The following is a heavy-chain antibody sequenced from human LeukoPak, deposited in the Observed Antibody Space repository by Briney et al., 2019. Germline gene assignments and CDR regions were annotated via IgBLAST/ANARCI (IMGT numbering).Heavy chain of an antibody. Sequence: RGESLKISCKGSGYSFTSYWIGWVRQMPGKGLEWMGIIYPGDSDTRYSPSFQGQVTISADKSISTAYLQWSSLKASDTAMYYCARQSIMSGGYEDYWGQGTLVTVSS. CDR3: ARQSIMSGGYEDY. D-gene: IGHD3-22*01. J-gene: IGHJ4*02. CDR1: GYSFTSYW. V-gene: IGHV5-51*01. CDR2: IYPGDSDT.